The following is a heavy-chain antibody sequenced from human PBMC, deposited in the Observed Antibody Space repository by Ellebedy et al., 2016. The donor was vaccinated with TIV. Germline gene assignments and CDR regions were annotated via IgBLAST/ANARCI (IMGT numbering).Heavy chain of an antibody. CDR3: VRDGGTPGSDWYFDL. Sequence: HTGGSLRLSCAASGFTFSNFWMNWVRQVPGKGLVWVSRISTEGSGTYYADSVKGRFTISRDNTDNTLNLQMNSLRAEDTSVYYCVRDGGTPGSDWYFDLWGRGTLVTVSS. D-gene: IGHD4-23*01. V-gene: IGHV3-74*01. CDR1: GFTFSNFW. J-gene: IGHJ2*01. CDR2: ISTEGSGT.